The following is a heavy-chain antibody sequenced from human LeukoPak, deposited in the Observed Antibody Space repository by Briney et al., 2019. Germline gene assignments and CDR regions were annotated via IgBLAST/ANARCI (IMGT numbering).Heavy chain of an antibody. J-gene: IGHJ4*02. Sequence: GGSLRLSCAASGFTFSSYWMHWVRQAPGKGLEWVSGISGSGGSTYYADSVKGRFTISRDNSKNTLYLQMNSLRAEDTAVYYCAKDPGLAHDYWGQGTLVTVSS. V-gene: IGHV3-23*01. CDR3: AKDPGLAHDY. CDR2: ISGSGGST. CDR1: GFTFSSYW.